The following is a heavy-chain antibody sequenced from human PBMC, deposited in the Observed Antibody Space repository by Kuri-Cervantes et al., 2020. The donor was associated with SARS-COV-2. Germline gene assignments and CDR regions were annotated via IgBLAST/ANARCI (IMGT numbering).Heavy chain of an antibody. J-gene: IGHJ6*02. Sequence: SETLSLTCAVYGGSFSGYYWSWIRQPPGKGLEWIGEINHSGSTNYNPSLKSRVTISVDTSKNQFSLKLSSVTAADTAVYYCARDRGRQGGPYYYYGMDVWGQGTTVTVSS. D-gene: IGHD3-16*01. CDR1: GGSFSGYY. CDR2: INHSGST. CDR3: ARDRGRQGGPYYYYGMDV. V-gene: IGHV4-34*01.